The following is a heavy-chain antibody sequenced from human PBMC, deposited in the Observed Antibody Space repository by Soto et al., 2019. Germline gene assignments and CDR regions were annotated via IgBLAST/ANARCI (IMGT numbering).Heavy chain of an antibody. CDR3: VIGLDVVVITGPDNDAFDI. CDR1: GYTFTSYG. V-gene: IGHV1-18*01. Sequence: ASVKVSCKASGYTFTSYGISWVRQAPGQGLEWMGWISAYNGNTNYAQKLQGRVTMTTDTSTSTAYMELRSLRSDDTAVYYCVIGLDVVVITGPDNDAFDIWGQGTMVTVS. CDR2: ISAYNGNT. J-gene: IGHJ3*02. D-gene: IGHD3-22*01.